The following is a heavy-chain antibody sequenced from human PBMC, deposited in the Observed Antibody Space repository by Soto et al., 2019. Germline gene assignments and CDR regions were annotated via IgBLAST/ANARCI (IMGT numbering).Heavy chain of an antibody. CDR2: IIPIFGTA. V-gene: IGHV1-69*06. J-gene: IGHJ5*02. CDR3: ARNRGYCSGGSCHGWFDP. Sequence: QVPLVQSGAEVKKPGSSVKVSCKASGGTFSSYAISWVRQAPGQGLEWMGGIIPIFGTANYAQKFQGRVTITADKSTSTAYKELSSLRSEDTAVYYCARNRGYCSGGSCHGWFDPWGQGTLVTVSS. D-gene: IGHD2-15*01. CDR1: GGTFSSYA.